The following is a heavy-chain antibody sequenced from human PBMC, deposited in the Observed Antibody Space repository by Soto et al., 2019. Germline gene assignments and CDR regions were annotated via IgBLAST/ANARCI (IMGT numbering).Heavy chain of an antibody. Sequence: QVQLVQSGGGVVQPGKSLRLSCTASGITFDTYGMHWVRQTPGKGLEWVAVVSYDGSHKYYGDSVKGRFTISRDDAKNTVYLQMDSLGVEDTAVYYCAKEMYPRTVLDSSSPWGYYWGQGTLVTVSS. D-gene: IGHD6-6*01. CDR2: VSYDGSHK. CDR3: AKEMYPRTVLDSSSPWGYY. J-gene: IGHJ4*02. CDR1: GITFDTYG. V-gene: IGHV3-30*18.